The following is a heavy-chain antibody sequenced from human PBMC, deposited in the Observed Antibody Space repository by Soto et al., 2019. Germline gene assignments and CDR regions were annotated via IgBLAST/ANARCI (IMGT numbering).Heavy chain of an antibody. D-gene: IGHD6-19*01. V-gene: IGHV3-23*01. J-gene: IGHJ4*02. CDR3: ARRSSGWYFDY. CDR1: GFTFSSYA. CDR2: ISGSADST. Sequence: EVQVLESGGGLVQPGGSLRLSCAASGFTFSSYAMSWVRQAPGKGLEWVSAISGSADSTYYADSVKGRFTISRDNSKNTLYLQMSSLRAEDTAVYYCARRSSGWYFDYWGQGTLVSVSS.